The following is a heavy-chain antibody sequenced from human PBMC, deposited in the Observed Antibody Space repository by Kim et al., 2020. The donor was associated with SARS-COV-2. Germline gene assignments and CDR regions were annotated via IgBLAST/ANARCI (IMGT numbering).Heavy chain of an antibody. CDR2: FDPEDGET. D-gene: IGHD2-15*01. V-gene: IGHV1-24*01. Sequence: ASVKVSCKVSGYTLTELSMHWVRQAPGKGLEWMGGFDPEDGETIYAQKFQGRVTMTEDTSTDTAYMELSSLRSEDTAVYYCATAPLLYCSGGSCPYWYFDLWGRGTLVTVSS. CDR3: ATAPLLYCSGGSCPYWYFDL. CDR1: GYTLTELS. J-gene: IGHJ2*01.